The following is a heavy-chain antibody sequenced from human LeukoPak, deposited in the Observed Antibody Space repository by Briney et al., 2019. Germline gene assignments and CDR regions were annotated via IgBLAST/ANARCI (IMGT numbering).Heavy chain of an antibody. CDR3: ARGLPYPDGSGYHYFDY. CDR2: MNPNSGNT. J-gene: IGHJ4*02. D-gene: IGHD3-22*01. CDR1: GYTFTSYD. V-gene: IGHV1-8*03. Sequence: ASVKVSCKASGYTFTSYDINWVRQATGQGLEWMGWMNPNSGNTGYAQKFQGRVTITRNTSISTAYMELSGLRSDDTAVYYCARGLPYPDGSGYHYFDYWGQGTLVTVSS.